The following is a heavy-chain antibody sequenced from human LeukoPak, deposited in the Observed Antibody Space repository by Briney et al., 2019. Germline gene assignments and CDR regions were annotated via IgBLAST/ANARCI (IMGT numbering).Heavy chain of an antibody. J-gene: IGHJ2*01. CDR2: INPSGGST. V-gene: IGHV1-46*01. Sequence: GASVKVSCKASGYTFTSYYMHWVRQAPGQGLEWMGIINPSGGSTSYAQKFQGRVTMTRNTSISTAYMELSSLRSEDTAVYYCARGIGSSWYENWYFDLWGRGTLVTVSS. CDR1: GYTFTSYY. D-gene: IGHD6-13*01. CDR3: ARGIGSSWYENWYFDL.